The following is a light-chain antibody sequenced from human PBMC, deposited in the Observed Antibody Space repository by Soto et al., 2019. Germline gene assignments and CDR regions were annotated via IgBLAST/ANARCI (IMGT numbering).Light chain of an antibody. V-gene: IGKV4-1*01. CDR1: QTVLYSSNNKNY. Sequence: IVMTQSPDSLAVSLGEMATIYCKSSQTVLYSSNNKNYLAWYQQKPGQPPKLLIYWASTRESGVPDPFTGGGSGTDLNLTISSVQPEDVALYYCQQYYTTPSYPFGQGTKLQIK. CDR3: QQYYTTPSYP. CDR2: WAS. J-gene: IGKJ2*01.